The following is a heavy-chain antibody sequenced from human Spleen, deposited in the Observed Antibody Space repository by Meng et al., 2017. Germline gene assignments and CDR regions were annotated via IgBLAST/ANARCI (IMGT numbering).Heavy chain of an antibody. CDR1: GYSFTSYW. V-gene: IGHV5-51*01. Sequence: GESLKISCKGSGYSFTSYWIGWVRQMPGKGLEWMGMIHPRDSDTGYSPSFRGQVTISVDKSINTAYLQWRSLKASDTAMYYCAKYISGSYSWDAFGTWGQGTMVTVSS. CDR2: IHPRDSDT. J-gene: IGHJ3*02. CDR3: AKYISGSYSWDAFGT. D-gene: IGHD3-10*01.